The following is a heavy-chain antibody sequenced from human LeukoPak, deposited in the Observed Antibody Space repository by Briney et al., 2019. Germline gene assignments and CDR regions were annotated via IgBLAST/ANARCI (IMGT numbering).Heavy chain of an antibody. V-gene: IGHV4-39*01. Sequence: SETLSLTCSVSGGSISSGTYYWGWIRQPPGKGLEWIGTISYSGNTYYNPSLKSRVAISIDTSKNQFFLKLNSVTAADTALYYCARHPGGSSWFEGPDCWGQGTLVTVSS. CDR1: GGSISSGTYY. J-gene: IGHJ4*02. CDR3: ARHPGGSSWFEGPDC. D-gene: IGHD6-13*01. CDR2: ISYSGNT.